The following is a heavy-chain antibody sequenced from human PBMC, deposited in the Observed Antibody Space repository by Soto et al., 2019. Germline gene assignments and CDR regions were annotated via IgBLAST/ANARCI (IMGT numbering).Heavy chain of an antibody. Sequence: PGGSLRLSCAASGFTFSSYAMSWVRQAPGKGLEWVSAISGSGGSTYYADSVKGRFTISRDNSKNTLYLQMNSLRAEDTAVYYCAKVPEPYYDSYYFDYWGQGTLVTVSS. J-gene: IGHJ4*02. CDR2: ISGSGGST. CDR1: GFTFSSYA. V-gene: IGHV3-23*01. CDR3: AKVPEPYYDSYYFDY. D-gene: IGHD3-3*01.